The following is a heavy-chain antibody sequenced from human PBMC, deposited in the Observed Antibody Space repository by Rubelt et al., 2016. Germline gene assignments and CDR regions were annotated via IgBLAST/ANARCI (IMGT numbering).Heavy chain of an antibody. CDR2: SGST. V-gene: IGHV4-59*01. Sequence: SGSTNYNPSLKSRVTISVDTSKNQFSLKLSSVTAADTAVYYCARELVGATTGWFDPWGQGTLVTVSS. CDR3: ARELVGATTGWFDP. J-gene: IGHJ5*02. D-gene: IGHD1-26*01.